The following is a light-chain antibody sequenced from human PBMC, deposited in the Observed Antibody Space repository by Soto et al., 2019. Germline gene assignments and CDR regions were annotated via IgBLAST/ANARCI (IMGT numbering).Light chain of an antibody. CDR3: NSYAGGNIYL. J-gene: IGLJ1*01. CDR1: GSDIGGYNY. V-gene: IGLV2-8*01. Sequence: QSVLTQPPSASGSPGQSVTISCTGTGSDIGGYNYVSWYQQHPGKAPKLMIYEVSKRPSGVPDRFSGSKSGNTASLTVSGLQAEDEADYYCNSYAGGNIYLFGTGTKVTVL. CDR2: EVS.